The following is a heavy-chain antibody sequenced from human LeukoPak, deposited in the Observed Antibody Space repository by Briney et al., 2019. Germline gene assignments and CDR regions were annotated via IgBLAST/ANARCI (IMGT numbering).Heavy chain of an antibody. CDR2: INPNSGDT. CDR1: GYTFTGYY. Sequence: ASVKVSCKASGYTFTGYYIHWVRQAPGQGLEWMGWINPNSGDTNYAQKFQGRVTVTRDTSISTAYMELSRLRPDNPAVYYCASGGDSTNFDYWGQGTLVTVSS. D-gene: IGHD4-11*01. CDR3: ASGGDSTNFDY. J-gene: IGHJ4*02. V-gene: IGHV1-2*02.